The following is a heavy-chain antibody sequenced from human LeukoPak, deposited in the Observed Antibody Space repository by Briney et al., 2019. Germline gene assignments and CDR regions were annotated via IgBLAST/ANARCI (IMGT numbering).Heavy chain of an antibody. D-gene: IGHD5-18*01. Sequence: GGSLRLSCAASGFTFSRYWMSWVRQAPGKGLEWVANIKQDGSEKDYVDSVKGRFTISRDNSKNTLYLQMNSLRAEDTAVYYCARDGLNSYDHWGQGTLATVSS. CDR3: ARDGLNSYDH. J-gene: IGHJ4*02. V-gene: IGHV3-7*03. CDR2: IKQDGSEK. CDR1: GFTFSRYW.